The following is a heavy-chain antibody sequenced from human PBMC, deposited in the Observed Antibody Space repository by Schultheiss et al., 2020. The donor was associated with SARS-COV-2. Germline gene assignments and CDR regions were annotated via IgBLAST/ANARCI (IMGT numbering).Heavy chain of an antibody. J-gene: IGHJ4*02. CDR3: ARGGEGIGLDY. CDR1: GFTFSSYE. D-gene: IGHD1-26*01. Sequence: GGSLRLSCAASGFTFSSYEMNWVRQAPGKGLEWVSYISSSGSTIYYADSVKGRFTISRDNAKNTLYLQMNSLRAEDTAVYYCARGGEGIGLDYWGQGTLVTVSS. V-gene: IGHV3-48*03. CDR2: ISSSGSTI.